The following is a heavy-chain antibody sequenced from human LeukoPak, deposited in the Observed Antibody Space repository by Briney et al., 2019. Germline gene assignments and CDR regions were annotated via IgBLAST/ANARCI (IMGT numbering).Heavy chain of an antibody. CDR2: L. D-gene: IGHD3/OR15-3a*01. Sequence: GGSLRLSCAASGFSFAGYTMHWVRQAPGKGLEWVSLLKGRFTISRDNNKNSLYLQMNSLRTDDTALYYCAKDNFGTIDYWGQGTLVTVSS. J-gene: IGHJ4*02. CDR3: AKDNFGTIDY. V-gene: IGHV3-43*01. CDR1: GFSFAGYT.